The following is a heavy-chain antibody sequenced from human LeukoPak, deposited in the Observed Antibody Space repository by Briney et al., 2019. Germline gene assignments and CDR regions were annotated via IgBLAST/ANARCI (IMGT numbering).Heavy chain of an antibody. V-gene: IGHV4-4*07. D-gene: IGHD3-10*01. CDR1: GGSISSYY. J-gene: IGHJ4*02. Sequence: SETLSLTCTVSGGSISSYYWSWIRQPAGKGLEWIGRIYTSGSTNYNPSLKSRVTMSVDTSKNQFSLKLGSVTAADTAVYYCARELWFGESLDYWGQGTLVTVSS. CDR2: IYTSGST. CDR3: ARELWFGESLDY.